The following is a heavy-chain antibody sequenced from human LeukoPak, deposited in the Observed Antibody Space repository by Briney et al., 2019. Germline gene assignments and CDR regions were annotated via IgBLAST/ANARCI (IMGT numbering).Heavy chain of an antibody. CDR1: GGSISSYY. J-gene: IGHJ4*02. D-gene: IGHD5-12*01. Sequence: SETLSLTCTVSGGSISSYYWSWIRQPPGKGLEWIGYIYYSGSTNYNPSLKSRVTISVDTSKNQFSLKLSSVTAADTAAYYCARETYSGELRFFDYWGQGTLVTVSS. CDR2: IYYSGST. CDR3: ARETYSGELRFFDY. V-gene: IGHV4-59*12.